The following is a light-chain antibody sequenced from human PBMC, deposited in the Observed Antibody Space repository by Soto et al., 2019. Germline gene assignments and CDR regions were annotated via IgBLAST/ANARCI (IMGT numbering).Light chain of an antibody. CDR2: TNN. CDR1: SSNIGSHT. V-gene: IGLV1-44*01. Sequence: QSVLTQPPSASGTPGQRVTISCSGSSSNIGSHTVNWYQHLPGTAPQLLIYTNNQRPSGVPDRFSGSKSGTSASLAISGLQSEDEADYYWAAWDDSLNGYVFGTGTQLTVL. J-gene: IGLJ1*01. CDR3: AAWDDSLNGYV.